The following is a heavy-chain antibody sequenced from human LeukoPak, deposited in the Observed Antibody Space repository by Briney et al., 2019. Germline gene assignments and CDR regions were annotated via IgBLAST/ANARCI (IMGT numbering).Heavy chain of an antibody. J-gene: IGHJ6*02. CDR1: GDSVSSNSAA. CDR2: TYYRSKWYN. D-gene: IGHD6-19*01. CDR3: ARDLEQWLVRHYYYGMDV. V-gene: IGHV6-1*01. Sequence: SQTLSLTCAISGDSVSSNSAAWDWITQSPSRGLEWLGRTYYRSKWYNDYAVSVKSRITINPDTSKNQFSLQLNSVTPEDTAVYYCARDLEQWLVRHYYYGMDVWGQGTTVTVSS.